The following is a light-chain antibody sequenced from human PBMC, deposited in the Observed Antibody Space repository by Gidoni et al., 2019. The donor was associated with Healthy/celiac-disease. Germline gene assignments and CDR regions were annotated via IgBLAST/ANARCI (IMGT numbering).Light chain of an antibody. Sequence: EIVMTQSPATLSVSPGESATLSCRASQSVSSNLAWYQQKPGQAPRLLIYGASTRATGIPARFSGSGSGTEFTLTISSLQSEDVAVNYCQQYNNWPITFGQGTRLEIK. CDR2: GAS. CDR1: QSVSSN. V-gene: IGKV3-15*01. CDR3: QQYNNWPIT. J-gene: IGKJ5*01.